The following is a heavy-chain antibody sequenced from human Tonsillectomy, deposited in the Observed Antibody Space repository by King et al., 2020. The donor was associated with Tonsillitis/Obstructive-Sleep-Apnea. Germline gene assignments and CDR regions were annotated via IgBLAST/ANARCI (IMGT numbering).Heavy chain of an antibody. CDR1: GFSLSTSGVG. D-gene: IGHD2-21*01. J-gene: IGHJ4*02. CDR2: IYWDDDK. V-gene: IGHV2-5*02. CDR3: AHLQDFPYCGADSYGSFDY. Sequence: TLQESGPTLVKPTQTLTLTCTFSGFSLSTSGVGVGWIRQPPGKALEWLALIYWDDDKRYSPSLKSRLTITKDTSKNQVVLTMTTMDPVDTATYYCAHLQDFPYCGADSYGSFDYWGQGTLVTVSS.